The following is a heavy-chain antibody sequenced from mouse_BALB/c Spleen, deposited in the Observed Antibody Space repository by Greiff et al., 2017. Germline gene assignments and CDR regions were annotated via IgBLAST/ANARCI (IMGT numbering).Heavy chain of an antibody. CDR1: GFTFTDYA. CDR3: ESCMITDDAGFAY. CDR2: ISTYYGDT. D-gene: IGHD2-4*01. V-gene: IGHV1S137*01. J-gene: IGHJ3*01. Sequence: VQLQQSGAELVRPGVSVKISCKASGFTFTDYAMHWVKQSHAQSLEWIGGISTYYGDTSYNQKFKGKATMTVDKSSSTAYMELARLTSEDSAIYSCESCMITDDAGFAYWGQGTLVTVSA.